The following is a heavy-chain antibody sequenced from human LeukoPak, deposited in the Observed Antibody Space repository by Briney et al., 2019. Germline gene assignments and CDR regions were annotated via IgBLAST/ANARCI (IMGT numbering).Heavy chain of an antibody. CDR2: ITTGSSYI. V-gene: IGHV3-21*01. J-gene: IGHJ5*02. CDR1: GFTFSSYA. CDR3: VRDPAAAGTVWFDP. D-gene: IGHD6-13*01. Sequence: GGSLRLSCAASGFTFSSYAMNWVRQAPAKGLEWVSSITTGSSYIYYADSVKGRFTISRDNAKNLLHLQMNNLRAEDTAVYYCVRDPAAAGTVWFDPWGQGTLVTVSS.